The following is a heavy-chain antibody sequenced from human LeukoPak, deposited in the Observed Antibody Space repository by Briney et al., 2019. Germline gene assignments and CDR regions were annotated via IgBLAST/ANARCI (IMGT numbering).Heavy chain of an antibody. Sequence: GRSLRLSCAASGFTFSNYGMHWVRQAPGKGLEWVTVIAYDGSNEYYADSVRGRFTISRDNSKNTLYLQMNSLRADDTAVYYCARVIIISVARWFDPWGQGTLVTVSS. V-gene: IGHV3-30*03. CDR2: IAYDGSNE. CDR1: GFTFSNYG. D-gene: IGHD3-16*02. CDR3: ARVIIISVARWFDP. J-gene: IGHJ5*02.